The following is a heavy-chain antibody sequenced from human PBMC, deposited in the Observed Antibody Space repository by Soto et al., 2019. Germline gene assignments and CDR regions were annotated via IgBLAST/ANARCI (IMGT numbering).Heavy chain of an antibody. CDR1: GFTFSSYA. V-gene: IGHV3-23*01. CDR3: ARYYDYSGGTSGGMDV. D-gene: IGHD3-16*01. Sequence: GGSLRLSCAASGFTFSSYAMSWVRQAPGKGLEWVSAISGSGGSTYYADSVKGRFTISRDNSKNTLYLQMNSLRVEDTAVYFCARYYDYSGGTSGGMDVWGQGTTVTVSS. J-gene: IGHJ6*02. CDR2: ISGSGGST.